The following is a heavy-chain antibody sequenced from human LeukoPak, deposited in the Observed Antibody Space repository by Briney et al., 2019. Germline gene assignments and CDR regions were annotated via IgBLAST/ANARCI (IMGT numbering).Heavy chain of an antibody. D-gene: IGHD3-22*01. CDR1: GFTFSSYA. V-gene: IGHV3-30*01. J-gene: IGHJ4*02. CDR3: ATSDYYDSSGYYY. CDR2: ISYDGSNK. Sequence: GGSLRLSCAASGFTFSSYAMHWVRQAPGKGLEWVAVISYDGSNKYYADSVKGRFTISRDNSKNTLYLQMNSLGAEDTAVYYCATSDYYDSSGYYYWGQGTLVTVSP.